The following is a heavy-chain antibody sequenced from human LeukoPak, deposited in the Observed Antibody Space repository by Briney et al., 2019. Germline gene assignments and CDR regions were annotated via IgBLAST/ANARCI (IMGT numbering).Heavy chain of an antibody. CDR3: ATAVYTRGGDSFDP. CDR1: GYAFTGYY. Sequence: ASVKVSCKASGYAFTGYYMHWVRQAPGQGLGWIGWINPDSGGTNYAQKFQGRVTMTRDTSISTAYMELSRLRSDDTAVYYCATAVYTRGGDSFDPWGQGTLVTVSS. J-gene: IGHJ5*02. CDR2: INPDSGGT. V-gene: IGHV1-2*02. D-gene: IGHD2-8*01.